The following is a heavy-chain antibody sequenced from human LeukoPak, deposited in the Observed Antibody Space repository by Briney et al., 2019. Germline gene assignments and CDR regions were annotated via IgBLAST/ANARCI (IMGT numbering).Heavy chain of an antibody. J-gene: IGHJ4*02. CDR1: GYTFTGYD. V-gene: IGHV1-8*01. CDR3: TRGSLSGSSRDY. CDR2: MNPDTGDT. Sequence: ASVRVSCNASGYTFTGYDINWVRQATGQGLQWMGWMNPDTGDTGYAQKFQGRVTMTRNTSIDTAYMELSGLRSEDTAIYYCTRGSLSGSSRDYWGQGTLVTVSS. D-gene: IGHD1-26*01.